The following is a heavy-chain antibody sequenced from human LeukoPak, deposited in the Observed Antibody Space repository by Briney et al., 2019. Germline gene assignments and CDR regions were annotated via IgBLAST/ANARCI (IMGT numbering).Heavy chain of an antibody. D-gene: IGHD6-13*01. CDR3: ARGDYSSSWYEYNWFDP. CDR1: GGSISSYY. V-gene: IGHV4-59*08. CDR2: IYYSGST. J-gene: IGHJ5*02. Sequence: SETLSLTCTVSGGSISSYYWSWIRQPPGKGLEWIWYIYYSGSTNYNPSLKSRVTISVDTSKNQFSLRLSSVTAADTAVYYCARGDYSSSWYEYNWFDPWGQGTLVTVSS.